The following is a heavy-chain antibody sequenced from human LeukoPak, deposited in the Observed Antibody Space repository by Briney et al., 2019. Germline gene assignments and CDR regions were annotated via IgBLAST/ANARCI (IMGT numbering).Heavy chain of an antibody. D-gene: IGHD4-11*01. CDR3: ARDFSNYYFDY. CDR1: GFTFRSYA. V-gene: IGHV3-30-3*01. CDR2: ISYDGNNR. J-gene: IGHJ4*02. Sequence: GRSLRLSCAASGFTFRSYAMHWVRQAPGKGLEWVAFISYDGNNRYSADSGKGRFTISRDNSRGTLYLQMNSLTTEDTAIYYCARDFSNYYFDYWVQGTLVTVSS.